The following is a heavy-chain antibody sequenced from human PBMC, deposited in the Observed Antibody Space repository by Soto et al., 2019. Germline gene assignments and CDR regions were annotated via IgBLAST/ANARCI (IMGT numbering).Heavy chain of an antibody. J-gene: IGHJ3*02. CDR1: GGTFSSYA. Sequence: GASVKVSCKASGGTFSSYAISWVRQAPGQGLEWMGGIIPIFGTANYAQKFQGRVTITADKSTSTAYMELSSLRSEDTAVYYCARLWGGELRDDAFDIWGQGTMVTVSS. CDR3: ARLWGGELRDDAFDI. D-gene: IGHD1-26*01. CDR2: IIPIFGTA. V-gene: IGHV1-69*06.